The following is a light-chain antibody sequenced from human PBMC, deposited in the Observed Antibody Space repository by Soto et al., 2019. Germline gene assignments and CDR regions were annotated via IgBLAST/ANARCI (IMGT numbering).Light chain of an antibody. CDR1: SSDVGGYKY. V-gene: IGLV2-14*01. CDR3: SSYTTRIAVI. CDR2: DVS. J-gene: IGLJ2*01. Sequence: QSVLTQPASVSGSPGQSITISCTGSSSDVGGYKYVSWYQQHPGKAPKLIIYDVSNRPSGVSNRISGSKSGNTASLTISGLQAEDEADYYCSSYTTRIAVIFGGGTKLTVL.